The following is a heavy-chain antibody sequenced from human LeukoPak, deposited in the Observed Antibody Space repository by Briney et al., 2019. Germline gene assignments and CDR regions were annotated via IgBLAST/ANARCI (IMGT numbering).Heavy chain of an antibody. D-gene: IGHD1/OR15-1a*01. V-gene: IGHV3-30-3*01. CDR3: ARHSPTNYYYYYMDV. Sequence: PGRSLRLSCAASGFTFSSYAMHWVRQAPGKGLEWVAVISYDGSNKYYADSVKGRFTISRDNSKNTLYLQMNSLRAEDTAVYYCARHSPTNYYYYYMDVWGKGTTVTVSS. CDR2: ISYDGSNK. CDR1: GFTFSSYA. J-gene: IGHJ6*03.